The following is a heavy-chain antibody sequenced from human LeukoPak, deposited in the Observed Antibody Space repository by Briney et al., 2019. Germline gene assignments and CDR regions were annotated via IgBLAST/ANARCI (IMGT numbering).Heavy chain of an antibody. CDR3: ARAGLGAFDI. Sequence: PGGSLRLSCAASGFTVTSNYMSWVRQAPGKGLEWVSVIYSSDSTYYADSVKGRFTISRDNAKNSLYLQMNSLRAEDTALYYCARAGLGAFDIWGQGTMVTVSS. V-gene: IGHV3-53*01. CDR1: GFTVTSNY. CDR2: IYSSDST. J-gene: IGHJ3*02.